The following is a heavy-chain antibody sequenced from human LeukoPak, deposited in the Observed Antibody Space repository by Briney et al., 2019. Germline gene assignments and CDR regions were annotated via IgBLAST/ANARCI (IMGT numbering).Heavy chain of an antibody. CDR3: ARWYNSSWFPSTKDYGMDV. CDR1: GYTFTSYD. V-gene: IGHV1-8*01. J-gene: IGHJ6*02. D-gene: IGHD6-13*01. Sequence: ASVKVSCKASGYTFTSYDINWVRQATGQGLEWMGWMNPNSGNTGYAQKFQGRVTMTRNTSISTAYMELSSLRSEDTAVYYCARWYNSSWFPSTKDYGMDVWGQGTTVTVSS. CDR2: MNPNSGNT.